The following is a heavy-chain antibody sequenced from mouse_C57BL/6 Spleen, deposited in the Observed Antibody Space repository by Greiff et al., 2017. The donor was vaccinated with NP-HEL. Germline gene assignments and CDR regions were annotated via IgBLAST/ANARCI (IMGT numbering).Heavy chain of an antibody. CDR1: GYTFTSYW. D-gene: IGHD1-1*01. CDR2: IDPSDSYT. Sequence: QVQLQQPGAELVKPGASVKLSCKASGYTFTSYWMQWVKQRPGQGLEWIGEIDPSDSYTNYNQKFKGKATLTVDTSSSTAYMQLSSLTSEDSAVYYCARNDGSSPHYAMDYWGQGTSVTVSS. J-gene: IGHJ4*01. V-gene: IGHV1-50*01. CDR3: ARNDGSSPHYAMDY.